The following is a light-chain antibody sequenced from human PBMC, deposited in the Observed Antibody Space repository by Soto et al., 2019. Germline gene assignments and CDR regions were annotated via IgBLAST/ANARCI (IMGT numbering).Light chain of an antibody. J-gene: IGLJ1*01. V-gene: IGLV2-14*01. Sequence: SVLTHPASLSGSLLQSIIISCVVLNTDVGQDKSVSWYQQGPGKAPKLLIFEVTNRPSGVSNRFSGSRSGNTASLTISGLQPDDEGDYFCVSYTDTDTLVFGTGTKVTVL. CDR3: VSYTDTDTLV. CDR2: EVT. CDR1: NTDVGQDKS.